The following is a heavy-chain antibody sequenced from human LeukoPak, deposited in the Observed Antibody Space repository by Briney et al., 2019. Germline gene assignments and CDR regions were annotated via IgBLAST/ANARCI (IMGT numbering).Heavy chain of an antibody. CDR2: IHHSGST. D-gene: IGHD5-24*01. J-gene: IGHJ4*02. V-gene: IGHV4-38-2*02. Sequence: SETLSLTCSVSGYSISSGYYWGWIRHPPGKGLEWIANIHHSGSTYITPSLNSRASLSVDTSKNQLFLKMSSVTAADTAVYYCVRVARMAFQNGGFDYWGQGTLVSVSS. CDR3: VRVARMAFQNGGFDY. CDR1: GYSISSGYY.